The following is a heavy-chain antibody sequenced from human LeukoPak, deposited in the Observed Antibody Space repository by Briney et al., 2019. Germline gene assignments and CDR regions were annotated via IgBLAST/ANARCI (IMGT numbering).Heavy chain of an antibody. D-gene: IGHD7-27*01. CDR3: VRDYNWGTDY. CDR1: GFIFSNYG. J-gene: IGHJ4*02. V-gene: IGHV3-30*02. CDR2: TRNDGGNK. Sequence: GGSLRLSCAASGFIFSNYGMHWVRQAPGKGLEWVAYTRNDGGNKYYEDSVKGRFTLSRDNSKNTVDLQMDSLRAEDTALYHCVRDYNWGTDYWGQGTLVTVSS.